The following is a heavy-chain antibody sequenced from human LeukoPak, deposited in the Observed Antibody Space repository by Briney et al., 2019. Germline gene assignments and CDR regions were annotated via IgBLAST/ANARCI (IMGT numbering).Heavy chain of an antibody. CDR1: GGSISSYY. D-gene: IGHD5-18*01. Sequence: SETLSLTCTVSGGSISSYYWSRIRQPPGKGLEWIGYIYYSGSTNYSPSLKSRVTISVDTSKNQFSLKLSSVTAADTAVYYCARDARYSYGLNSDAFDIWGQGTMVTVSS. CDR3: ARDARYSYGLNSDAFDI. J-gene: IGHJ3*02. CDR2: IYYSGST. V-gene: IGHV4-59*01.